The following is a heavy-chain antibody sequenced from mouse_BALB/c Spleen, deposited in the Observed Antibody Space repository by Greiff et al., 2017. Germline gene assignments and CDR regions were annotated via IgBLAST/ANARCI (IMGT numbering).Heavy chain of an antibody. CDR2: ISYDGSN. Sequence: EVKLQESGPGLVKPSQSLSLTCSVTGYSITSGYYWNWIRQFPGNQLEWMGYISYDGSNNYNPSLKNRISITRDTSKNQFFLKLNSVTTEDTATYYCARDYYGSSYAMDYWGQGTSVTVSS. V-gene: IGHV3-6*02. J-gene: IGHJ4*01. CDR3: ARDYYGSSYAMDY. D-gene: IGHD1-1*01. CDR1: GYSITSGYY.